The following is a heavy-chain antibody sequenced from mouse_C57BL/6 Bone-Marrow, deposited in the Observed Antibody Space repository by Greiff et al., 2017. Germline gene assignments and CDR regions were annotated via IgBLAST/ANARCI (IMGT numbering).Heavy chain of an antibody. CDR3: ARHVDWDSFAY. Sequence: EVNVVESGGDLVKPGGSLKLSCAASGFTFSSYGMSWVRQTPDKRLEWVATISSGGSYTYYPDSVKGRFTISRDNAKNTLYLQMSSLKSEDTAMYYCARHVDWDSFAYWGQGTLVTVSA. CDR1: GFTFSSYG. D-gene: IGHD4-1*01. V-gene: IGHV5-6*01. CDR2: ISSGGSYT. J-gene: IGHJ3*01.